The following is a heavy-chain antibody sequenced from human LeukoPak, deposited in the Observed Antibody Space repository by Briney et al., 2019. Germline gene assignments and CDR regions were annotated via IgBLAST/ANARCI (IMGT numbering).Heavy chain of an antibody. CDR2: INQSGGT. CDR3: ARGSLRYYDWLS. D-gene: IGHD3-9*01. Sequence: SETLSLTCGVYGRSLSGYYWSWIRQPPGKGLEWIGEINQSGGTNYNPSLKSRVTFSVDTSKNHFSLNLRSVTAADTAIYYCARGSLRYYDWLSWGQGTLVTVSS. V-gene: IGHV4-34*01. J-gene: IGHJ5*02. CDR1: GRSLSGYY.